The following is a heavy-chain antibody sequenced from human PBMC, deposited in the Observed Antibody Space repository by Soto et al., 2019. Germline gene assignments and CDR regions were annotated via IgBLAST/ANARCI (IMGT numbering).Heavy chain of an antibody. CDR3: SIVTAYGMDV. CDR1: GGTFNKYA. CDR2: IIPVYGTP. Sequence: QVQLEQSGAEVKKPGSSLKVSCKATGGTFNKYAISWVRQAPGQGLEWMAGIIPVYGTPNYAQRFQDRVTIIADESTTTAYMEANSLTSEDTAIYYCSIVTAYGMDVWGPGTTVIVSS. J-gene: IGHJ6*02. V-gene: IGHV1-69*01. D-gene: IGHD2-15*01.